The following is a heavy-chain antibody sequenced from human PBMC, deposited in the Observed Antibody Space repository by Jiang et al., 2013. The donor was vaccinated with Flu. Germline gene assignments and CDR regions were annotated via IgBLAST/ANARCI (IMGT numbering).Heavy chain of an antibody. CDR3: ARDPDRAGAFFDY. D-gene: IGHD3-3*02. Sequence: GASVKVSCKASGYVFVGKYIHWVRQAPGQGLEWMGWINPKTGVTKYAWKFRGRVTITTDTSTDTAYMDLTRLTSDDTALYYCARDPDRAGAFFDYWGQGTLVTVSS. V-gene: IGHV1-2*02. CDR1: GYVFVGKY. CDR2: INPKTGVT. J-gene: IGHJ4*02.